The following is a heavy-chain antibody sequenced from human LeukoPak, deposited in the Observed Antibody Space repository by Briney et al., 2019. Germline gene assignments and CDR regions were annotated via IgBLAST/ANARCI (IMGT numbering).Heavy chain of an antibody. CDR1: GFTFSSSA. CDR2: INNVGSHI. V-gene: IGHV3-21*01. Sequence: PGGSLRLSCAASGFTFSSSAMNWVRQAPGKGLEWVSSINNVGSHIYYADSVKGRFTISRDNAKNSLYLQMNNLRAEDTAVYYCARGPDYGARSDYLDYWGQGTLVTVSS. CDR3: ARGPDYGARSDYLDY. D-gene: IGHD3-10*01. J-gene: IGHJ4*02.